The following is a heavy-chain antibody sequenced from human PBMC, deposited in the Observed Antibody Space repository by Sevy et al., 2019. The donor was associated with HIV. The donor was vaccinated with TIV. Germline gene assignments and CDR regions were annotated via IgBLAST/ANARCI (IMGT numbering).Heavy chain of an antibody. Sequence: ASVKVSGKASGYTFTGYYMHWVRQAPGQGLEWMGWINPNSGGTNYAQKFQGWVTMTRDTSISTAYMELSRLRSDDTAVYYCARGGSIAARILAYYYYGMDVWGQGTTVTVSS. CDR3: ARGGSIAARILAYYYYGMDV. D-gene: IGHD6-6*01. V-gene: IGHV1-2*04. CDR1: GYTFTGYY. CDR2: INPNSGGT. J-gene: IGHJ6*02.